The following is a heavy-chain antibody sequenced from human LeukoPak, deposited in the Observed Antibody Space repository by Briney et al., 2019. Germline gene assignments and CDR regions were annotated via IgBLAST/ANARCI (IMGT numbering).Heavy chain of an antibody. V-gene: IGHV6-1*01. J-gene: IGHJ3*02. CDR2: TYYRSKWYN. Sequence: SQTLSLTCAISGDGVSSNSAGWNWIRQSPSRGLEWLGRTYYRSKWYNHYAESVKSRIIINPDTSKNQFSLQLNSVTPEDTAVNYSARDRGGYYFDNSLDIWGQGTMVTVSS. CDR3: ARDRGGYYFDNSLDI. CDR1: GDGVSSNSAG. D-gene: IGHD3-22*01.